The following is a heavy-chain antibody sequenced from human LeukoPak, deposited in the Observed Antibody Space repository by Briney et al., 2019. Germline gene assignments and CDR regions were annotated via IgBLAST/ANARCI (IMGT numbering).Heavy chain of an antibody. CDR3: AHTQIGYCSGGSCYPNEYYFDY. V-gene: IGHV1-2*02. CDR1: GYTFTGYY. D-gene: IGHD2-15*01. J-gene: IGHJ4*02. Sequence: GASVKVSCKASGYTFTGYYMHWVRQAPGQGLEWMGWINPNSGGTNYAQKFQGRVTMTRDTSISTAYMELSRLRSDDTAVYYCAHTQIGYCSGGSCYPNEYYFDYWGQGTLVTVSS. CDR2: INPNSGGT.